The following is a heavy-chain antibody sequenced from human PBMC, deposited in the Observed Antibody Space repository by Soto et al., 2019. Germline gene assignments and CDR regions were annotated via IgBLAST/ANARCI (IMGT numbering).Heavy chain of an antibody. V-gene: IGHV3-53*05. D-gene: IGHD2-2*01. Sequence: SGGSLKLSCAASGFTVSDNYMNWVRQAPGKGLEWVSVIYSGGSTYYTDSVKGRFTVSRDNPKNTLHLRMSSLAPEDSAVYYCARDRSDCNTTSCLGYYYYFGMDVWGPGTTVTVSS. CDR3: ARDRSDCNTTSCLGYYYYFGMDV. J-gene: IGHJ6*02. CDR1: GFTVSDNY. CDR2: IYSGGST.